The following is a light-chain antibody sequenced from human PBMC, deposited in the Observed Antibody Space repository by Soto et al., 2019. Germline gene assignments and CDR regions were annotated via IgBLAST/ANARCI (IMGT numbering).Light chain of an antibody. CDR2: DDT. Sequence: SYELTQPPSVPVAPGQTATITCGGNNIGTKSVHWYQQKPGQAPVLVVYDDTDRPSGIPERFSGSNSGNTATLTISGVEAGDEADYYCQVWDSTSAHALFGGGTKVTVL. CDR3: QVWDSTSAHAL. CDR1: NIGTKS. V-gene: IGLV3-21*02. J-gene: IGLJ2*01.